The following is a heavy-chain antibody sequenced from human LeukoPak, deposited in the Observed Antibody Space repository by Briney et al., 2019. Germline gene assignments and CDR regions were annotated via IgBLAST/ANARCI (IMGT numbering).Heavy chain of an antibody. CDR3: ARGARIFDS. CDR2: IYINGDT. V-gene: IGHV4-4*09. Sequence: PSETLSLTCTVSGDSITTYYWSRVRQAPGQGLECLGYIYINGDTNSNPSLKSRGTLSLDTSKYQFSLRLSSVTAADTAVYYCARGARIFDSWGPGKLVTVSS. J-gene: IGHJ4*02. D-gene: IGHD2/OR15-2a*01. CDR1: GDSITTYY.